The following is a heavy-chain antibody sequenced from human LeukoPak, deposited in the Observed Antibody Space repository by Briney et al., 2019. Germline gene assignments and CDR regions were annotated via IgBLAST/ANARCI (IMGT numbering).Heavy chain of an antibody. D-gene: IGHD3-10*01. Sequence: GGSLRLSCTSSGFTFSNNAMSWVRQAPGKGLGWVSSIGGSGESTYYGDSVKGRFTISRDNSRNTLYLQMNSLRAEDTALYYCAKDLRTYGTGIYRLPTIIFDYWGQGILVTVSS. CDR3: AKDLRTYGTGIYRLPTIIFDY. CDR1: GFTFSNNA. J-gene: IGHJ4*02. CDR2: IGGSGEST. V-gene: IGHV3-23*01.